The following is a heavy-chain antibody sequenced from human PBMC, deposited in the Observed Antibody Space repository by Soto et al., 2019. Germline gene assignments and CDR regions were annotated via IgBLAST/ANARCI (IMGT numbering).Heavy chain of an antibody. Sequence: QVQLVQSGAEVKKPGASVKVSCKASGYTFTSYAMHWVRQAPGQRLEWMGWINAGNGNTKYSQKFQGRVTITRDTSASTAYMELSSLRSEDTAVYYCARDFSWFGELIASAYWRQGTLVTVSS. CDR3: ARDFSWFGELIASAY. D-gene: IGHD3-10*01. CDR1: GYTFTSYA. J-gene: IGHJ4*02. V-gene: IGHV1-3*01. CDR2: INAGNGNT.